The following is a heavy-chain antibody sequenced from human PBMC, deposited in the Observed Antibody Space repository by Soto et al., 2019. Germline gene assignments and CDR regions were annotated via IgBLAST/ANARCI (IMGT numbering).Heavy chain of an antibody. D-gene: IGHD6-13*01. CDR3: ARGKSDWHGWLGIAANNWFDP. V-gene: IGHV4-34*01. J-gene: IGHJ5*02. CDR1: GGSFSGYY. Sequence: QVQLQQWGAGLLKPSETLSLTCAVYGGSFSGYYWSWIRQPPGKGLEWIGEINHSGSTNYNPSLKSRVTISVDTSKNQFSLKLSSVTAADTAVYYCARGKSDWHGWLGIAANNWFDPWGQGTLVTVSS. CDR2: INHSGST.